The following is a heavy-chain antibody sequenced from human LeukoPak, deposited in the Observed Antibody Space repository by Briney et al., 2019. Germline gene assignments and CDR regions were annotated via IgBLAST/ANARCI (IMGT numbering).Heavy chain of an antibody. Sequence: SQRLQGRVTITRDTSASTAYMELSSLRSEDTAVYYCARDSAVAGNPFDYWGQGTLVTVSS. J-gene: IGHJ4*02. V-gene: IGHV1-3*01. CDR3: ARDSAVAGNPFDY. D-gene: IGHD6-19*01.